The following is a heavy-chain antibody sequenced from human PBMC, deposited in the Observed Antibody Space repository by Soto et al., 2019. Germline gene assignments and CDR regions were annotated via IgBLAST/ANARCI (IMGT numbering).Heavy chain of an antibody. J-gene: IGHJ4*02. CDR3: AKGGGYGHGH. Sequence: QLVQSGAEVTKPGASVKVSCKTSGYNFSAHYIHWVRQPPGQGLEWMGWISPRRGDHHSADKFKDRVTLTTDTATTPAFMHLSGLRVNDSAVYYCAKGGGYGHGHWGQGTPIIVSS. CDR1: GYNFSAHY. V-gene: IGHV1-2*02. D-gene: IGHD5-12*01. CDR2: ISPRRGDH.